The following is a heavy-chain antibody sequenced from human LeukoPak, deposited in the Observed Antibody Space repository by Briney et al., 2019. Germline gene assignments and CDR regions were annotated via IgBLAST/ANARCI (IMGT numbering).Heavy chain of an antibody. D-gene: IGHD2-15*01. J-gene: IGHJ4*02. CDR1: GGSISSGDYY. CDR3: ARSVGYCSGGSCYWEYYFDY. CDR2: IYYSGST. Sequence: PSQTLSLTCTVSGGSISSGDYYWSWIRQPPGKGLEWIRYIYYSGSTYYNPSLKSRVTISVDTSKNQFSLKLSSVTAADTAVYYCARSVGYCSGGSCYWEYYFDYWGQGTLVTVSS. V-gene: IGHV4-30-4*01.